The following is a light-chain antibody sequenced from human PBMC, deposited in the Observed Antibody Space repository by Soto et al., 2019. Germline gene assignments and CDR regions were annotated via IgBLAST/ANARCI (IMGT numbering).Light chain of an antibody. CDR3: QNHDSAPIT. CDR1: QSISSY. CDR2: AAS. J-gene: IGKJ5*01. Sequence: DIQMTQSPSSLSASVGDRVTITCRASQSISSYLNWYQQEPGRAGELLINAASSLQSGVPSRFSGSGSGTDFTLTISSLQPGDVATYYCQNHDSAPITFGQGTRLEI. V-gene: IGKV1-39*01.